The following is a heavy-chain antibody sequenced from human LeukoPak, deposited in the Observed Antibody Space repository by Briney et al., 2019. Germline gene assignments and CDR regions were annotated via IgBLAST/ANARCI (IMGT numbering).Heavy chain of an antibody. J-gene: IGHJ5*02. Sequence: GGSLRLSCAASGFTFSNYEMNWVRQAPGKGLEWVPYISSSGSSIYYADSVKGRFTISRDNAKNSLYLQMNSLRAEDTAVYYCAVQSSLTKPKAKNWFDPWGQGTLVTVSS. D-gene: IGHD1-14*01. CDR1: GFTFSNYE. CDR2: ISSSGSSI. CDR3: AVQSSLTKPKAKNWFDP. V-gene: IGHV3-48*03.